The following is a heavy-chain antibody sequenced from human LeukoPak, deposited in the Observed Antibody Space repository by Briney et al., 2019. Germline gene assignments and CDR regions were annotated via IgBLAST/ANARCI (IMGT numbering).Heavy chain of an antibody. CDR1: GGSISSSSYY. Sequence: PSETLSLTCTVSGGSISSSSYYWGWIRQPPGKGLEWIGSIYCSGNTYYNPSLKSRVTISVDTSKNQFSLKLSSVTAADTAVYYCARPTDYCSGGSCYSTQGMGDAFDIWGQGTMVTVSS. V-gene: IGHV4-39*01. CDR2: IYCSGNT. CDR3: ARPTDYCSGGSCYSTQGMGDAFDI. J-gene: IGHJ3*02. D-gene: IGHD2-15*01.